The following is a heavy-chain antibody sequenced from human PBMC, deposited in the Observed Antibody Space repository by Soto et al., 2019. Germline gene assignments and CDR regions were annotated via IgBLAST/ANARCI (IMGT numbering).Heavy chain of an antibody. Sequence: QVQLVQSGAEVKKPGSSVKVSCKASGGTFSSYAISWVREAAGQGLEWMGGIIPIFGTANYAQKFQGRVTITADESTSTACMELSSLRSEDTALYYCGRRLSGTTSMGYYYYGMNVWGQGLTVTVSS. CDR2: IIPIFGTA. CDR3: GRRLSGTTSMGYYYYGMNV. CDR1: GGTFSSYA. J-gene: IGHJ6*02. V-gene: IGHV1-69*12. D-gene: IGHD1-7*01.